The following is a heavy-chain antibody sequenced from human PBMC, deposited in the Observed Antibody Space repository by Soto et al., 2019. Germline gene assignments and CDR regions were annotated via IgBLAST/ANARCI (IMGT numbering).Heavy chain of an antibody. J-gene: IGHJ4*02. Sequence: PSETLSLTCTVSGGSVSSGGYYWSWIRQHPGKGLEWIGYIYYSGSTYYNPSLKSRVTISVDTSKNQFSLKLSSVTAADTAVYYCARGWGAVADYWGQGTLVTVSS. CDR2: IYYSGST. V-gene: IGHV4-31*03. CDR3: ARGWGAVADY. CDR1: GGSVSSGGYY. D-gene: IGHD6-19*01.